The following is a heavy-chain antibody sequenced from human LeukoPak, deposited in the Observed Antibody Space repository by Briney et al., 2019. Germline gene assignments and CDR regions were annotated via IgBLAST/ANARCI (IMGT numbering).Heavy chain of an antibody. D-gene: IGHD2-2*01. V-gene: IGHV1-18*01. CDR1: GYTFTSYG. CDR3: ARDPCSSTSCYYYYGMDV. Sequence: ASVKVSCKASGYTFTSYGISWVRQAPGQGLEWMGWISAYNGNTNYAQKLQGRVTMTTDTSTSTAYMELRSLRSDDTAVYHCARDPCSSTSCYYYYGMDVWGQGTTVTVSS. CDR2: ISAYNGNT. J-gene: IGHJ6*02.